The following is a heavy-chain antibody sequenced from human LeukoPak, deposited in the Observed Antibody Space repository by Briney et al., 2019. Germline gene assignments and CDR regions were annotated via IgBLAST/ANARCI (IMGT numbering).Heavy chain of an antibody. V-gene: IGHV3-21*01. CDR1: GFTFSSYS. D-gene: IGHD3-22*01. CDR3: ARDHDSSGYHDY. Sequence: GGSLRLSCAASGFTFSSYSMNWVRQAPGKGLEWVSSISSSSSYIYYADSVKGRFTISRDNAKNSLYLQMNSLRAEDTAVYYCARDHDSSGYHDYWGQGTLVTVSS. J-gene: IGHJ4*02. CDR2: ISSSSSYI.